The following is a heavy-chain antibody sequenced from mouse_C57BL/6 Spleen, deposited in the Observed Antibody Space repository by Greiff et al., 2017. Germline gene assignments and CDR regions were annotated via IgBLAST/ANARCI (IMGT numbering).Heavy chain of an antibody. V-gene: IGHV1-19*01. Sequence: EVQLQQSGPVLVKPGASVKMSCKASGYTFTDYYMNWVKQSHGKSLEWIGVINPYNGGTSYNQKFKGKATLTVDKSSSTASMELNSLTSEDSAVYYCARRYGYDSAWFAYWGQGTLVTVSA. CDR1: GYTFTDYY. D-gene: IGHD2-2*01. CDR3: ARRYGYDSAWFAY. J-gene: IGHJ3*01. CDR2: INPYNGGT.